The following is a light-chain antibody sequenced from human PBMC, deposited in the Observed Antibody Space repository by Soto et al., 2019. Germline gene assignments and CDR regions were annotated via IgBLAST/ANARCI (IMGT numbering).Light chain of an antibody. V-gene: IGKV1-27*01. CDR1: QSISSY. CDR3: QQYNNWPPGT. J-gene: IGKJ1*01. CDR2: SAS. Sequence: DIQMTQSPSSLSASVGDRVTITCRASQSISSYLNWYQQKPGKVPKLLIYSASNLQSGVPSRFSGSGSGTEFTLTISSLQSEDFAVYYCQQYNNWPPGTFGQGTKVDI.